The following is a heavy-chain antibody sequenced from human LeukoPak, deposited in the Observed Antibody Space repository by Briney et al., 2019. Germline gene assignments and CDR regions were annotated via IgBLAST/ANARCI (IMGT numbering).Heavy chain of an antibody. CDR3: ASGDYYYDSSGSSMQYYFDY. V-gene: IGHV3-48*03. CDR1: GFTFSSYE. CDR2: ISSSGSTI. Sequence: PGGSLRLSCAASGFTFSSYEMNWVRQAPGKGLEWVSYISSSGSTIYYADSVKGRFTISRDNAKNSLYLQMNSLRAEDTAVYYCASGDYYYDSSGSSMQYYFDYSGQGTLVTVSS. J-gene: IGHJ4*02. D-gene: IGHD3-22*01.